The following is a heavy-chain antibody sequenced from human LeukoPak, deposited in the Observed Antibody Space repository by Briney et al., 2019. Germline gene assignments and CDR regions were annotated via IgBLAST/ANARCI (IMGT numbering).Heavy chain of an antibody. Sequence: GGSLRLSCAASGFTFSSYSMNWVRQAPGKGLEWVSSIGSSSSYIYYADSVKGRFTISRDNAKNSLYLQMNSLRAEDTAVYYCARDTLGEGEDANYAVYYFDYWGQGTPVTVSS. D-gene: IGHD4/OR15-4a*01. V-gene: IGHV3-21*01. CDR1: GFTFSSYS. J-gene: IGHJ4*02. CDR3: ARDTLGEGEDANYAVYYFDY. CDR2: IGSSSSYI.